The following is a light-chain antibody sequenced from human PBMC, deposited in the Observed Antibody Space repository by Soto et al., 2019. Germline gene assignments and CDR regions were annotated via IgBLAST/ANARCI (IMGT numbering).Light chain of an antibody. CDR2: VAS. CDR1: QSVSSSC. J-gene: IGKJ2*01. Sequence: ETVLTQSPGALSLSPGERATLSCRASQSVSSSCLAWYQQKPGQAPGLVIYVASSRATGITDRFSGSGYGADFTLTISGVEPEDFAVYYCQMYDSSLPGYTVGQGTKLEIK. V-gene: IGKV3-20*01. CDR3: QMYDSSLPGYT.